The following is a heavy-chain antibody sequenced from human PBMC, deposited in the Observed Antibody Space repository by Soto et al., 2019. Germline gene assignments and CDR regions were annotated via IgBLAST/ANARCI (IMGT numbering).Heavy chain of an antibody. Sequence: VGSLRLSCAASGFTFSSYAMHWVRQAPGKGLEWVAVISYDGSNKYYADSVKGRFTISRDNSKNTLYLQMNSLRAEDTAVYYCARGGYGGLLFDYWGQGTLVTVSS. V-gene: IGHV3-30-3*01. CDR3: ARGGYGGLLFDY. CDR1: GFTFSSYA. D-gene: IGHD4-17*01. J-gene: IGHJ4*02. CDR2: ISYDGSNK.